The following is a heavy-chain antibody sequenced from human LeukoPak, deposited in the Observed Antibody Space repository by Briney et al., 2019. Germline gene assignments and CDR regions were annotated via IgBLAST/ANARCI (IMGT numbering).Heavy chain of an antibody. J-gene: IGHJ1*01. CDR3: ATNPPGRTYLHD. D-gene: IGHD1-1*01. CDR1: GFTIDDYG. CDR2: INWIGNTT. V-gene: IGHV3-20*04. Sequence: AGSLTLSCAASGFTIDDYGMTWVRQVPGKGLEWIAEINWIGNTTRYGDSVKGRFTTSRDNAKNSLDLQINSLRVDATAFYYCATNPPGRTYLHDWGQGTLVTVSS.